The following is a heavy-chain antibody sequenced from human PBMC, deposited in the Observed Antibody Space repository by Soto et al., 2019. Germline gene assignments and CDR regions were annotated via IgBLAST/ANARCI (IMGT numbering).Heavy chain of an antibody. CDR3: ARPLVAPVAGPYYYGMDV. D-gene: IGHD6-19*01. Sequence: GSLRLSCTASGFTFNSYGFNWVRQAPGKGLEWVAVIWYDGNTKYYADSVKGRFTISRDNLRSTVYLQMNSLTAEDTAVYYCARPLVAPVAGPYYYGMDVWGQGTTVTVSS. CDR2: IWYDGNTK. CDR1: GFTFNSYG. J-gene: IGHJ6*02. V-gene: IGHV3-33*01.